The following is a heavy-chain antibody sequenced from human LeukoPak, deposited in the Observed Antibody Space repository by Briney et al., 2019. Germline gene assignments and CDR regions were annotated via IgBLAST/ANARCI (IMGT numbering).Heavy chain of an antibody. D-gene: IGHD4-17*01. CDR1: GYTFTDYY. CDR3: ARSHDYGYFDF. V-gene: IGHV1-2*02. Sequence: GASVKVSCKASGYTFTDYYLHWVRQAPGQGLEWMGSTRCNSGFTTYLQKFQGRVTMTRDTSIGTAYMDLTRLDSDDTAVYYCARSHDYGYFDFWGQGTLVTVSS. CDR2: TRCNSGFT. J-gene: IGHJ4*02.